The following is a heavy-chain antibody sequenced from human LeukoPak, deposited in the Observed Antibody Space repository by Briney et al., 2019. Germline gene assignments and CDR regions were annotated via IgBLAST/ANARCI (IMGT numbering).Heavy chain of an antibody. J-gene: IGHJ4*02. D-gene: IGHD3-22*01. V-gene: IGHV3-13*01. CDR3: ARGRGAYYDSSGYR. Sequence: GSLRLSCAASGFTFSSYDMRCVRQATGKGLEWVSAIGTAGDTYYPGSVKGRFTISRENAKNPLYLQMNSLRAGDTAVYYCARGRGAYYDSSGYRWGQGTLVTVSS. CDR2: IGTAGDT. CDR1: GFTFSSYD.